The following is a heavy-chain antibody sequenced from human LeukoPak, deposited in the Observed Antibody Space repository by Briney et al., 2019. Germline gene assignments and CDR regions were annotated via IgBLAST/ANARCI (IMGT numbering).Heavy chain of an antibody. Sequence: GGSLRLSCAASGFTFSNSWMHWVRQTPGKGLVWVSCLRSDGTTTYAESVKGRFTISRDSAKNTLYLQMNSLRAEDTAVYYRARETSDFWSGYFDYWGQGTLVTVSS. CDR3: ARETSDFWSGYFDY. D-gene: IGHD3-3*01. V-gene: IGHV3-74*01. J-gene: IGHJ4*02. CDR1: GFTFSNSW. CDR2: LRSDGTT.